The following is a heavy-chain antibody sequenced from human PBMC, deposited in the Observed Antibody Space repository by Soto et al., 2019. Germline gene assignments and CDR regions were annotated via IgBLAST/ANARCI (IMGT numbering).Heavy chain of an antibody. D-gene: IGHD5-12*01. CDR2: ISYDGSNK. CDR3: AKEGLRSSFDY. CDR1: GFTFSSYG. V-gene: IGHV3-30*18. J-gene: IGHJ4*02. Sequence: RLSCAASGFTFSSYGMHWVRQAPGKGLEWVAVISYDGSNKYYADSVKGRFTISRDNSKNTLYLQMNSLRAEDTAVYYCAKEGLRSSFDYWGQGTLVTVSS.